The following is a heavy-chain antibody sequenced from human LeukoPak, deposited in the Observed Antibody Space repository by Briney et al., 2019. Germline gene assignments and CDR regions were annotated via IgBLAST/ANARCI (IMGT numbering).Heavy chain of an antibody. V-gene: IGHV1-2*02. CDR2: INPNSGGT. CDR1: GYTFTGYY. CDR3: ARHAVAGIGWFDP. D-gene: IGHD6-19*01. J-gene: IGHJ5*02. Sequence: ASVKVSCKASGYTFTGYYMHWVRQAPGQGLEWMGWINPNSGGTNYAQKFQGRVTMTRDKSISTAYLQWSSLKASDTAMYYCARHAVAGIGWFDPWGQGTLVTVSS.